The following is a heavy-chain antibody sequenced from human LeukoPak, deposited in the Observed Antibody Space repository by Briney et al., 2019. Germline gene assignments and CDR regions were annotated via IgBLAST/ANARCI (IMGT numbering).Heavy chain of an antibody. CDR2: ISGSGGST. J-gene: IGHJ6*02. CDR1: GFTFSSYE. CDR3: AKARDCSSTSCYIMSYGMDV. V-gene: IGHV3-23*01. D-gene: IGHD2-2*02. Sequence: GGSLRLSCAGSGFTFSSYEMNWVRQAPGKGLEWVSVISGSGGSTLYADSVKGRFTISRDNSKNTLYLQMNNLRGEDTAVYYCAKARDCSSTSCYIMSYGMDVWGQGTTVTVSS.